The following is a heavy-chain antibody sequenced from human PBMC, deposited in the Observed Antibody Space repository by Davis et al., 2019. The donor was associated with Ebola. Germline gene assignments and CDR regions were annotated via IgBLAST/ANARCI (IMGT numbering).Heavy chain of an antibody. D-gene: IGHD4-23*01. CDR2: INAFGTST. V-gene: IGHV3-74*03. CDR1: GFTLSNDW. J-gene: IGHJ6*02. CDR3: ARDHCMNGNCDATGDGMDV. Sequence: PGGSLRLSCVASGFTLSNDWMHWVRQAPGKGLFWVSRINAFGTSTTYADSVRGRFTISRDNAKNTVYLQMNSLGVEDTAVYYCARDHCMNGNCDATGDGMDVWGPGTTVMVSS.